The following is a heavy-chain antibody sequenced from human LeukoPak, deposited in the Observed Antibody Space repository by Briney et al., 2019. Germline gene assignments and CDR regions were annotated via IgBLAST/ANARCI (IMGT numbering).Heavy chain of an antibody. CDR2: IYTSGST. Sequence: SETLSLTCTVSGGSISSGSYYWSWIRQPAGKGLEWIGRIYTSGSTNYNPSLKSRVTISVDTSKNQFSLKLSSVTAADTAVYYCARSGYSSSKIDYWGQGTLVTVSS. J-gene: IGHJ4*02. D-gene: IGHD6-13*01. CDR3: ARSGYSSSKIDY. V-gene: IGHV4-61*02. CDR1: GGSISSGSYY.